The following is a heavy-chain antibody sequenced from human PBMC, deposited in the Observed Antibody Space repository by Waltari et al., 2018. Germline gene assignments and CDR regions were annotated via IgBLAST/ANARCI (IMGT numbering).Heavy chain of an antibody. CDR3: ARTGWFYYYYYMDV. V-gene: IGHV4-34*01. D-gene: IGHD2-15*01. CDR2: INHSGST. Sequence: QVQLQQWGAGLLKPSETLSLTCAVYGGSFSGYYWSWIRQPPGKGLEWIGEINHSGSTNYNPSLKSLVTRSVDTSKNQFSLKLSSVTAADTAVYYCARTGWFYYYYYMDVWGKGTTVTVSS. J-gene: IGHJ6*03. CDR1: GGSFSGYY.